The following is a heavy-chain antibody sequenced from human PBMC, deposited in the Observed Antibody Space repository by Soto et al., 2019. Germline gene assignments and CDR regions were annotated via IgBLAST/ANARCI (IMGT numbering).Heavy chain of an antibody. CDR1: GFTFSSYS. CDR2: ISSSSSTI. J-gene: IGHJ4*02. Sequence: GGSLRLSCAASGFTFSSYSMNWVRQAPGKGLEWVSYISSSSSTIYYADSVKGRFTISRDNAKNSLYLQMNSLRAEDTAVYYCARDLLSRRFCSGGSCPRVDYWGQGTLVTVSS. CDR3: ARDLLSRRFCSGGSCPRVDY. D-gene: IGHD2-15*01. V-gene: IGHV3-48*01.